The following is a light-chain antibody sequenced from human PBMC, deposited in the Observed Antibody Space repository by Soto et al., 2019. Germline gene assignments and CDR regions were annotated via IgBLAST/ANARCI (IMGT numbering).Light chain of an antibody. CDR2: AAS. CDR3: QQSYNALT. CDR1: QSISNS. Sequence: IQMTQSPSSLSASVGDRVTITCRASQSISNSLNWYQQKPGKAPKLLIYAASNLQSGVPSRFSGGGSGTDFTLTISSLQPEDFATYYCQQSYNALTFGPGT. V-gene: IGKV1-39*01. J-gene: IGKJ3*01.